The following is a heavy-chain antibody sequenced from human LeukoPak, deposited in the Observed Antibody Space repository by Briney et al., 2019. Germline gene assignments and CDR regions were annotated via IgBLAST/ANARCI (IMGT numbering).Heavy chain of an antibody. J-gene: IGHJ4*02. CDR3: AKDYYYDSSGYGY. CDR1: GFTFNKYA. CDR2: ISANGGTT. Sequence: GGSLRLSCSASGFTFNKYAMSWFRQAPGRGLEWVSAISANGGTTYYTDSVKGRFTISRDSTKNTLYLQMNSLRAEDTAVYYCAKDYYYDSSGYGYWGQGTLVTVSS. V-gene: IGHV3-23*01. D-gene: IGHD3-22*01.